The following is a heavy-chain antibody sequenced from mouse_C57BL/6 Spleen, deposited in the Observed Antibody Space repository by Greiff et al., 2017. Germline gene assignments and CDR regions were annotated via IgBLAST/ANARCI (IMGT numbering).Heavy chain of an antibody. CDR1: GYTFTSYW. CDR2: INPSNGGT. D-gene: IGHD1-1*01. J-gene: IGHJ1*03. Sequence: QVQLQQSGTELVKPGASVKLSCKASGYTFTSYWMHWVKQRPGQGLEWIGNINPSNGGTNYNEKFKSKATLTVDKSSSTAYMQLSSLTSEDSAVYYCARRGYGSSYARYFDVWGTGTTVTVSS. CDR3: ARRGYGSSYARYFDV. V-gene: IGHV1-53*01.